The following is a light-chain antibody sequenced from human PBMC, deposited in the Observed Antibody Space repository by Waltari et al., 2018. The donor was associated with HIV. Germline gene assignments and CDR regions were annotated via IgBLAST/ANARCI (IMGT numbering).Light chain of an antibody. J-gene: IGLJ1*01. V-gene: IGLV1-44*01. Sequence: QSVLTQPPSVSGTPGPRVIIPCSGSSSNIGRFTVNFYQQLPGAAPKLFIYSNNQRPSGVPYRFSGSRSGTSASLAINGLQSEDEADYYCAAWDGSLGGFVFGPGTKVTVL. CDR2: SNN. CDR1: SSNIGRFT. CDR3: AAWDGSLGGFV.